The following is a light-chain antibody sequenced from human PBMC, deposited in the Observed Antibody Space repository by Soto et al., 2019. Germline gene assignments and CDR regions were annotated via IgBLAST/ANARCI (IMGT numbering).Light chain of an antibody. Sequence: QSALTQPPSASGSPGQSVTISCTGTSSDVGDFTYVSWHQQHPGKAPKLLLYDFTKRPSGVPDRFSGSKSGNTASLTVSGLQTEDEADYYCSSYTGNNNVLFGAGTKLNVL. J-gene: IGLJ2*01. V-gene: IGLV2-8*01. CDR1: SSDVGDFTY. CDR2: DFT. CDR3: SSYTGNNNVL.